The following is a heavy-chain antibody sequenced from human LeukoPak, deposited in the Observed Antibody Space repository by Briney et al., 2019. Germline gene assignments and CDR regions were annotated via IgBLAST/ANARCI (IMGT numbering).Heavy chain of an antibody. Sequence: QTGGSLRLSCAASGFTLSSYAMHWVRQAPGKGLEWVAVISYDGSNKYYADSVKGRFTISRDNSKNTLYLQMNSLRAEDTAVYYCAKAPMIVVVTNYWYFDLWGRGTLVTVSS. V-gene: IGHV3-30*04. J-gene: IGHJ2*01. CDR3: AKAPMIVVVTNYWYFDL. CDR2: ISYDGSNK. CDR1: GFTLSSYA. D-gene: IGHD3-22*01.